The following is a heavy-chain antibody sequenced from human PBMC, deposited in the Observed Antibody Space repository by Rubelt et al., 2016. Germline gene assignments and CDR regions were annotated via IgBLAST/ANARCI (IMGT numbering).Heavy chain of an antibody. CDR2: IYYSGST. CDR1: GGSISSGGYY. J-gene: IGHJ6*02. CDR3: ARAVRAMIVGYDYYYGMDV. Sequence: QVQLQESGPGLVKPSQTLSLTCTVSGGSISSGGYYWSWIRQHPGKGLEWIGYIYYSGSTYYNPSLKVRVTISVDTAKNQFSLKLSSVTAADTAVYYCARAVRAMIVGYDYYYGMDVWGQGTTVTVSS. V-gene: IGHV4-31*03. D-gene: IGHD3-22*01.